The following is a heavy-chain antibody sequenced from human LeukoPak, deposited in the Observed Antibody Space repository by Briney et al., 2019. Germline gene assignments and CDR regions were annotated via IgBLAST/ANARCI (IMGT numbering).Heavy chain of an antibody. CDR2: MYNRGST. CDR1: GDSISNYY. CDR3: ARAEKAVTGTLDS. V-gene: IGHV4-59*01. Sequence: SETLSLTCTVSGDSISNYYWSWIRQSPGKEREWIGYMYNRGSTIYNPSLKSRVTISTDTSKNQFSLRLTSVTAADTAVYYCARAEKAVTGTLDSWGQGTLITVSS. J-gene: IGHJ4*02. D-gene: IGHD6-19*01.